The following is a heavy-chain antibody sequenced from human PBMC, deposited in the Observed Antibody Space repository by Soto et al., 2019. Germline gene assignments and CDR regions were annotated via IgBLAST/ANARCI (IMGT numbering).Heavy chain of an antibody. CDR1: GFTFTTHA. Sequence: QVHLVQSGAEVKEPGASVKVSCKTSGFTFTTHAIHWVRQAPGQRFEWMGWINAGNGNTKYSQRFQDRVTITRDTSARTAYMELSSLTSEDTAVYYCARRNNSGPIDYWGQGTLVTVSS. CDR3: ARRNNSGPIDY. D-gene: IGHD5-12*01. CDR2: INAGNGNT. J-gene: IGHJ4*02. V-gene: IGHV1-3*01.